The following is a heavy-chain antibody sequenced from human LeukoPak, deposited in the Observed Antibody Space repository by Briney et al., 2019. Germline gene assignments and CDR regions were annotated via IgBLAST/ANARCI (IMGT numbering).Heavy chain of an antibody. CDR2: LSSSGTNI. CDR1: GFTFSSYS. D-gene: IGHD3-10*01. Sequence: GGSLRLSCAASGFTFSSYSMNWVRQAPGKGLEWVSTLSSSGTNIYYADSVKGRFTISRDNSKNTLYLQMNSLRAEDTAVYYCARLKGSGSFDYWGQGTLVTVSS. J-gene: IGHJ4*02. CDR3: ARLKGSGSFDY. V-gene: IGHV3-21*01.